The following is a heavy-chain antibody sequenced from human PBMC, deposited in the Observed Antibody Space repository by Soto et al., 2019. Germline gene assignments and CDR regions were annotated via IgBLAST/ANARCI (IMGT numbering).Heavy chain of an antibody. V-gene: IGHV1-18*01. D-gene: IGHD2-8*01. J-gene: IGHJ4*02. CDR2: ISAYNGNT. Sequence: GASVKVSCKASGYTFTSYGISWVRQAPGQGLEWMGWISAYNGNTNYAQKLQGRVTMTTDTSTSTAYMELRSLRSDDTAVYYCARDRARRENGVCYYWGQGTLVTVSS. CDR1: GYTFTSYG. CDR3: ARDRARRENGVCYY.